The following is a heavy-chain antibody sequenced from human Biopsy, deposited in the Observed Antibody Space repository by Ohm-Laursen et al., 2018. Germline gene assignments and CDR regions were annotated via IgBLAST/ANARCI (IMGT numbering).Heavy chain of an antibody. D-gene: IGHD2-2*02. CDR3: AKGGYCTTSSCYMDLDY. Sequence: GSLRLSCSAPGFTFSGYAMNWVRQAPGKGLEWVSTISGSGGNTYYADSVRGRFTVSRDGSKSTLHLQMSSLSAEDTAFYYCAKGGYCTTSSCYMDLDYWGQGTLVTVSS. V-gene: IGHV3-23*01. CDR2: ISGSGGNT. CDR1: GFTFSGYA. J-gene: IGHJ4*02.